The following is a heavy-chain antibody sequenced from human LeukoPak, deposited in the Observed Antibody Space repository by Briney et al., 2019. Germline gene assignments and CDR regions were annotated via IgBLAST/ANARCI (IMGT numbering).Heavy chain of an antibody. J-gene: IGHJ5*02. V-gene: IGHV3-33*01. CDR2: IWYDGSKK. D-gene: IGHD3-22*01. Sequence: GGSLRLSCAASGFTFSNYAMHWVRQAPGKGLEWVAVIWYDGSKKYYADSVKGRFTISRDNSKNTLYLQMNSLRAEDTAVYYCAREWGTYYYDQNSHNWFVPWGQGTLVTVSS. CDR1: GFTFSNYA. CDR3: AREWGTYYYDQNSHNWFVP.